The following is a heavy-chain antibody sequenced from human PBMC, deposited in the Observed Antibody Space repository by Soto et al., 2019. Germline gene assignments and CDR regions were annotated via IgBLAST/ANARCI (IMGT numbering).Heavy chain of an antibody. D-gene: IGHD2-21*02. J-gene: IGHJ6*02. CDR1: GGSISGYY. Sequence: SETLSLTCTVSGGSISGYYWSWIRQPPGKGLGWIGNVYYSGGAKYNPSVKRRVSISVDTSKNQFSLNLSSVTAADTAVYYCTRDGDGRMTTNPYYYYGMDVWGPGITVTVSS. CDR3: TRDGDGRMTTNPYYYYGMDV. V-gene: IGHV4-59*01. CDR2: VYYSGGA.